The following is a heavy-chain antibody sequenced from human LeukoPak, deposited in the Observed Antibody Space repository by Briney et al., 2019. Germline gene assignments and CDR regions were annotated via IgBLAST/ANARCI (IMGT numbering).Heavy chain of an antibody. D-gene: IGHD3-22*01. CDR1: GGSISSYY. CDR2: IYYSGST. J-gene: IGHJ4*02. Sequence: KPSETLSLTCTVSGGSISSYYWSWIRQPPGKGLEWIGYIYYSGSTNYNPSLKSRVTISVDTSKNQFSLKLSSVTAADTAVYYCARADYYDSSGYSYYFDYWGQGTLVTVSS. V-gene: IGHV4-59*01. CDR3: ARADYYDSSGYSYYFDY.